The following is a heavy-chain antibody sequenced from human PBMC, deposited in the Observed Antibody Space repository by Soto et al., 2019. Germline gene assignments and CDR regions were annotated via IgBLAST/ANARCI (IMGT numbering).Heavy chain of an antibody. V-gene: IGHV3-53*01. CDR2: VYAGGST. D-gene: IGHD3-22*01. J-gene: IGHJ4*02. Sequence: EVQLVESGGGLIQPGGSLRLSCAASGFTVSSNYMTWVRQAPGKGLEWVSLVYAGGSTYYADSVKGRFTISRDNSKNTLYLQMNNLGAVDTAVYYCARERDTTGYILAYWGQGTLVTVSS. CDR1: GFTVSSNY. CDR3: ARERDTTGYILAY.